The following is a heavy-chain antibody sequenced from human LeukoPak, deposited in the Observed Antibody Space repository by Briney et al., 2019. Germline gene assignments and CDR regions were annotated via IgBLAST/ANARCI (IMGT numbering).Heavy chain of an antibody. CDR1: GFTFSSYG. CDR2: IKQDGSEK. CDR3: ARERGGYYDSSGIS. V-gene: IGHV3-7*01. Sequence: PGRSLRLSCAASGFTFSSYGMHWVRQAPGKGLEWVANIKQDGSEKYYVDSVKGRFTISRDNAKNSLYLQMNSLRAEDTAVYYCARERGGYYDSSGISWGQGTLVTVSS. J-gene: IGHJ5*02. D-gene: IGHD3-22*01.